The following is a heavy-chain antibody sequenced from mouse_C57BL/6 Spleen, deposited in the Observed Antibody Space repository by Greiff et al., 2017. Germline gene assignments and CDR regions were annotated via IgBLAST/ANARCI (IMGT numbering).Heavy chain of an antibody. CDR1: GYTFTDYY. CDR2: INPNNGGT. D-gene: IGHD3-2*02. CDR3: ARWGGQLKAPISMDY. J-gene: IGHJ4*01. V-gene: IGHV1-26*01. Sequence: EVQLQQSGPELVKPGASVKISCKASGYTFTDYYMNWVKQSHGKSLEWIGDINPNNGGTSYNQKCKGKAKLTVDKSSSTAYMELRSLTSEDSAVYYCARWGGQLKAPISMDYWGQGTSVTVSS.